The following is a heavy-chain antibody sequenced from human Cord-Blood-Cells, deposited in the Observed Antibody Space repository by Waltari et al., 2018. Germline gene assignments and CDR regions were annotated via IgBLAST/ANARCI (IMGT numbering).Heavy chain of an antibody. Sequence: YGGSFSGYYWSWIRQPPGKGLEWIGEINHSGSTNYNPSLKSRVTISVDTSKNQFSLKLSSVTAADTAVYYCARGLSGSYYYWGQGTLVTVSS. CDR3: ARGLSGSYYY. D-gene: IGHD1-26*01. CDR1: GGSFSGYY. V-gene: IGHV4-34*01. J-gene: IGHJ4*02. CDR2: INHSGST.